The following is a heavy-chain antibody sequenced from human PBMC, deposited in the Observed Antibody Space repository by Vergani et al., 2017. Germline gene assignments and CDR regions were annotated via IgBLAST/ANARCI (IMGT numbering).Heavy chain of an antibody. CDR2: ISYDGSNT. D-gene: IGHD2-2*01. J-gene: IGHJ4*02. CDR1: GFTFSSYG. V-gene: IGHV3-30*18. CDR3: AKDKFRKVRYFDY. Sequence: QVQLVESGGGVVQPGRYLRLSCAASGFTFSSYGMHWVRQAPGKGLEWVAVISYDGSNTYYADSVKGRFTISRDNSKNTLYLQMNSLRAEDTAVYYCAKDKFRKVRYFDYWGQGTLVTVSS.